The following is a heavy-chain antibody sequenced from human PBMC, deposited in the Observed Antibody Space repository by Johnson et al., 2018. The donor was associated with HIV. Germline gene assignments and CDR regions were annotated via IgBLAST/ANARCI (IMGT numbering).Heavy chain of an antibody. CDR1: GFTFDDYA. J-gene: IGHJ3*02. V-gene: IGHV3-9*01. D-gene: IGHD3-22*01. CDR3: ARGQRITMIVVVNAFDI. CDR2: ISWNSGSI. Sequence: VQVVESGGGLVQPGRSLRLSCAASGFTFDDYAMHWVRQAPGKGLEWVSGISWNSGSIGYADSVKGRFTISRDNAKNSLYLQMNSLRAEDTAVYYCARGQRITMIVVVNAFDIWGQGTMVTVSS.